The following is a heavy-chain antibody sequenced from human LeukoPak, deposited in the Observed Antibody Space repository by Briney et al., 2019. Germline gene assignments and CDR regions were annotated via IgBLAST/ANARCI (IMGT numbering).Heavy chain of an antibody. CDR1: GGSISSSNW. V-gene: IGHV4-4*02. D-gene: IGHD2-2*01. CDR3: ARYCSSTSCYGGLDY. J-gene: IGHJ4*02. CDR2: IYHSGST. Sequence: PSETLSLTFAVSGGSISSSNWWSWVRQPPGKGLEWIGEIYHSGSTNYNPSLKSRVTISVDKSKNQFSLKLGSVTAADTAVYYCARYCSSTSCYGGLDYWGQGTLVTVSS.